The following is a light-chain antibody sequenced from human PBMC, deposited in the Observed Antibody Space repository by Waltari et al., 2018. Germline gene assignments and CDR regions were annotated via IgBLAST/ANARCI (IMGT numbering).Light chain of an antibody. V-gene: IGKV3-15*01. CDR3: QQYNVWPRT. J-gene: IGKJ1*01. CDR2: GAS. CDR1: QNVNSD. Sequence: EIVMTQSPATLPVSPGERATLSCRASQNVNSDLAWYQQKPGQAPRLLIYGASARATDIPAKCRGSGSGTEFTLTISSLQSEDVAFYYCQQYNVWPRTFGQGTKVEI.